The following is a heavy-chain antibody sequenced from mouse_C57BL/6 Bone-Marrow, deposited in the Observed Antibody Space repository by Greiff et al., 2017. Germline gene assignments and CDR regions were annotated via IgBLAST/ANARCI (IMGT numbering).Heavy chain of an antibody. V-gene: IGHV1-64*01. CDR2: IHPNSGST. D-gene: IGHD2-4*01. J-gene: IGHJ3*01. CDR3: AVYYDYDGFAY. CDR1: GYTFTSYW. Sequence: VQLQQPGAELVKPGASVKLSCKASGYTFTSYWMHWVKQRPGQGLEWMGMIHPNSGSTNYNEKFKSKATLTVDKSSSTAYMQLSRLTSEDSAVYCCAVYYDYDGFAYWGQGTLVTVSA.